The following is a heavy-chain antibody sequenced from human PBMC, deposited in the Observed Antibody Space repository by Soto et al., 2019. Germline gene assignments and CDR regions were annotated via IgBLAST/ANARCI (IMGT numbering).Heavy chain of an antibody. D-gene: IGHD6-13*01. CDR1: GGSFSGYY. J-gene: IGHJ4*02. CDR3: ARHPRGVYSSSWDYYFDY. Sequence: SETLSLTCAVYGGSFSGYYWSWIRQPPGKGLEWIGEINHSGSTNYNPSLKSRVTISVDTSKNQFSLKLSSVTAADTAVYYCARHPRGVYSSSWDYYFDYWGQGTLVTVSS. CDR2: INHSGST. V-gene: IGHV4-34*01.